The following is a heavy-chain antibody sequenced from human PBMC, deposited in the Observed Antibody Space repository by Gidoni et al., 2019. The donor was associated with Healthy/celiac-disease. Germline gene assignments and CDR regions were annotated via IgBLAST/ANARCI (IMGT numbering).Heavy chain of an antibody. CDR1: GGPIRSSSYY. CDR3: ARGEGYCSGGSCYSN. Sequence: QLQLQESGPGLVKPSETLSPTCTVAGGPIRSSSYYWGWIPQPPGKGLEWIGSIYYGGSTYYNPSLKSRVTISVDTSKSQFSLKLSAVTAADTAVYYCARGEGYCSGGSCYSNWGQGTLVTVSS. D-gene: IGHD2-15*01. V-gene: IGHV4-39*07. CDR2: IYYGGST. J-gene: IGHJ4*02.